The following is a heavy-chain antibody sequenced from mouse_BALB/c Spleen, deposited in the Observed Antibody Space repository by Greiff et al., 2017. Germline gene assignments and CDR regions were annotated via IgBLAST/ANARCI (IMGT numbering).Heavy chain of an antibody. J-gene: IGHJ2*01. D-gene: IGHD2-14*01. CDR2: ISYDGSN. Sequence: EVQLQQSGPGLVKPSQSLSLTCSVTGYSITSGYYWNWIRQFPGNKLEWMGYISYDGSNNYNPSLKNRISITRDTSKNQFFLKLNSVTTEDTATYYCAIRAYYRDYWGQGTTLTVSS. V-gene: IGHV3-6*02. CDR1: GYSITSGYY. CDR3: AIRAYYRDY.